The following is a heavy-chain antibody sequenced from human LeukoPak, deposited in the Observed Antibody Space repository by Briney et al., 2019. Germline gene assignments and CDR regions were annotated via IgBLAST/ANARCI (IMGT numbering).Heavy chain of an antibody. CDR1: GGAFGTYG. Sequence: SVKVSCKASGGAFGTYGITWVRQALGQGLEWMGGFNPIFGSAQYAQKFQGRVTMTRDTSISTAYMELSRLRSDDTAAYYCARDRRIAARDYWGQGTLVTVSS. D-gene: IGHD6-6*01. V-gene: IGHV1-69*05. CDR2: FNPIFGSA. J-gene: IGHJ4*02. CDR3: ARDRRIAARDY.